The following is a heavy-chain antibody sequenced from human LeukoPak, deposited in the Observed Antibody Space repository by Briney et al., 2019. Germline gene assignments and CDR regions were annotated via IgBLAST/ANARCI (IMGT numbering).Heavy chain of an antibody. CDR3: ARDAFYDILTGYYYGMDV. Sequence: SETLSLTCTVSGGSISSSSYYWGWIRQPAGKGLEWIGRIYTSGSTNYNPSLKSRVTMSVDTSKNQFSLKLSSVTAADTAVYYCARDAFYDILTGYYYGMDVWGQGTTVTVSS. J-gene: IGHJ6*02. V-gene: IGHV4-61*02. CDR1: GGSISSSSYY. CDR2: IYTSGST. D-gene: IGHD3-9*01.